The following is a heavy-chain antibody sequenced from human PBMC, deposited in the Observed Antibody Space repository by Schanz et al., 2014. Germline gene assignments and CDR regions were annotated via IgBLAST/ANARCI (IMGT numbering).Heavy chain of an antibody. CDR2: ISGSGGST. CDR3: AKGRFGELSAFDI. Sequence: EVQLLESGGGLVQPGGSLRLSCAASGFTFRGYAMSWVRQAPGKGLEWVSAISGSGGSTYYADSVKGRFTISRDNSKNTLYLQMNSLRAEDTAVYYCAKGRFGELSAFDIWRQGTMVTVSS. V-gene: IGHV3-23*01. D-gene: IGHD3-10*01. J-gene: IGHJ3*02. CDR1: GFTFRGYA.